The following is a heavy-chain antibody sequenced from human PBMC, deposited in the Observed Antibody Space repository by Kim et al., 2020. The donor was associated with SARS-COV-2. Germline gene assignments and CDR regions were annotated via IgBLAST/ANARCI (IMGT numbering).Heavy chain of an antibody. J-gene: IGHJ4*02. D-gene: IGHD3-22*01. V-gene: IGHV3-9*01. CDR3: AKAVPNYYDSSGYYGGFDY. CDR1: GFTFDDYA. Sequence: GGSLRLSCAASGFTFDDYAMHWVRQAPWKGLEWVSGISWNSGSIGYADSVKGRFTISRDNAKNSLYLQMNSLRAEDTALYYCAKAVPNYYDSSGYYGGFDYWGQGTLVTVSS. CDR2: ISWNSGSI.